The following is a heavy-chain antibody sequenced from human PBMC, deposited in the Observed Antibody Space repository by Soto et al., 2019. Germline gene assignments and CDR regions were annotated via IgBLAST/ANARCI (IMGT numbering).Heavy chain of an antibody. D-gene: IGHD5-18*01. J-gene: IGHJ4*02. Sequence: TSETLSLTCTVSGGSINNYYWSWSRQPPGKGLEWIGYIYYSGSTNYNPSLKSRVTISVDTSKNQFSLKLSSVTAADTAVYYCATWTGGYSYGYIGYWGQGTLVTVSS. CDR2: IYYSGST. CDR3: ATWTGGYSYGYIGY. V-gene: IGHV4-59*08. CDR1: GGSINNYY.